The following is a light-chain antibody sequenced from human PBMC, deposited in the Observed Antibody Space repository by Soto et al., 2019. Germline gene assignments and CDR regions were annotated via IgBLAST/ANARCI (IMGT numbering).Light chain of an antibody. CDR2: GVS. J-gene: IGLJ1*01. CDR1: SSDVGAYKY. V-gene: IGLV2-14*03. CDR3: SSFTGPTTLDV. Sequence: QSALTQPASVSGSPGQSVTISCTGTSSDVGAYKYVSWYQKHPGKAPKLMIYGVSSRPSGVSNRFSGSKSGNTAFLTISVLQPEDEADYYCSSFTGPTTLDVFGTGTKVTVL.